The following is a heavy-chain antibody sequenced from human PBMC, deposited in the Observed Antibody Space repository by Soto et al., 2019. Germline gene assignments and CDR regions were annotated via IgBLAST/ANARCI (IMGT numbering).Heavy chain of an antibody. J-gene: IGHJ3*01. CDR1: GYTFTSYY. CDR2: INPSGGST. D-gene: IGHD4-17*01. Sequence: QVQLVQSGAEVKKPGASVKVSCKASGYTFTSYYMHWVRQAPGQGLEWMGIINPSGGSTSYAQKFQGRVTMTRDTSTSTVYMELSSLRSEDTAVYYCARLAIRDGDYVVEMVNWGQGTMVTVSS. CDR3: ARLAIRDGDYVVEMVN. V-gene: IGHV1-46*03.